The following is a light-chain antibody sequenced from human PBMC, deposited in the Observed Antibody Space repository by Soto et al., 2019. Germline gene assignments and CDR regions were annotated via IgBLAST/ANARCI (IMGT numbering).Light chain of an antibody. CDR3: QQCYSTLGT. J-gene: IGKJ5*01. Sequence: EFVLTQSPGTLSLSPGERTTLSCGPSQSLSSSYLAWYQQKPGQAPRLLIYGASSRATCIPDRFSGSGSGTDFTLTISRLQPEDFATYYCQQCYSTLGTFGQGTQVEIK. V-gene: IGKV3-20*01. CDR2: GAS. CDR1: QSLSSSY.